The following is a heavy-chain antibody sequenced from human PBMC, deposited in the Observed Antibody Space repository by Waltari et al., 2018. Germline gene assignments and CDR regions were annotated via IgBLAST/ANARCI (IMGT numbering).Heavy chain of an antibody. V-gene: IGHV3-74*01. CDR2: ISSDGSST. CDR3: ARVATKTYSSPIPGRPYYYGMDV. D-gene: IGHD2-2*01. J-gene: IGHJ6*02. Sequence: EEQLVESGGGLAQPGESLRLSCAASGFTFSRYWMDWGSQAPGKGLVWVSRISSDGSSTTYADSVKGRFTISRDNAKNTLYVQMNRLRAEDTAVYYCARVATKTYSSPIPGRPYYYGMDVWGQGTTVTVSS. CDR1: GFTFSRYW.